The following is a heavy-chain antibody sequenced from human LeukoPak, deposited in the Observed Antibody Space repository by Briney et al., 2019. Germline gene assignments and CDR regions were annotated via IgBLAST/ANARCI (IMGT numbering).Heavy chain of an antibody. CDR3: ARGGSRGNSGGGDYFDY. J-gene: IGHJ4*02. CDR1: GGSISSYY. CDR2: ICYSGST. D-gene: IGHD4-23*01. Sequence: PSETLSLTCTVSGGSISSYYWSWIRQPPGKGLEWIGYICYSGSTNYNPSLKSRVTISVDTSKNQFSLKLSSVTAADTAVYYCARGGSRGNSGGGDYFDYWGQGTLVTVSS. V-gene: IGHV4-59*08.